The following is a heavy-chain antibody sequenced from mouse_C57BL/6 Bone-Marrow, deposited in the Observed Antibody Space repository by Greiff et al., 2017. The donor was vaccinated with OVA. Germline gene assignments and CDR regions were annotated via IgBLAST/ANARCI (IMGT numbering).Heavy chain of an antibody. Sequence: QVQLQQSGAELVRPGTSVKLSCKASGYTFTSYWMHWVKQRPGQGLEWIGVIDPSDSYTNYNQKFKGKATLTVDTSSSTAYMQLSSLTSEDSAVYYCASEEDYYSSSYYFDYWGQGTTLTVSS. CDR2: IDPSDSYT. D-gene: IGHD1-1*01. J-gene: IGHJ2*01. CDR3: ASEEDYYSSSYYFDY. CDR1: GYTFTSYW. V-gene: IGHV1-59*01.